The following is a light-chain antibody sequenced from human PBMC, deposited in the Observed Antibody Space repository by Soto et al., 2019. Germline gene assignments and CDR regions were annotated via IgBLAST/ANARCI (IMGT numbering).Light chain of an antibody. Sequence: GFTLSWRATQHGTGSYLTCYQHQPGQAPRLLIHVASTRAAGTPARFSGSGSGTEFTLTFSSLQSEDFAIYCCQQYNDWPPTFGQRTKVDIK. CDR1: QHGTGSY. J-gene: IGKJ1*01. CDR2: VAS. CDR3: QQYNDWPPT. V-gene: IGKV3-15*01.